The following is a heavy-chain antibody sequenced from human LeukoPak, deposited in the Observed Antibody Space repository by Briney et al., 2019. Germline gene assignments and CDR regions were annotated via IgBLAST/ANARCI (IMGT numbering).Heavy chain of an antibody. V-gene: IGHV3-11*01. CDR3: ARILRYCSGGNCYSGGLGYMDV. CDR2: ISRSGSTK. D-gene: IGHD2-15*01. J-gene: IGHJ6*03. CDR1: GFTFSDYN. Sequence: GGSLRLSCAASGFTFSDYNMRWIRQAPGKGLEWVSSISRSGSTKYYADSVKGRFTISRDNAKNSLFLQMNSLRAEDTAVYYCARILRYCSGGNCYSGGLGYMDVWGKGTTVTISS.